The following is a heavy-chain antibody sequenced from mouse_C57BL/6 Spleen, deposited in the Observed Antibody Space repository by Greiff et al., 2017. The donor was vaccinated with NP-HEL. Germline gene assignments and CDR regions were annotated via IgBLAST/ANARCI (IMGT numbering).Heavy chain of an antibody. V-gene: IGHV14-2*01. CDR2: LDPEDGET. CDR3: ARGDDYALGYAMDY. J-gene: IGHJ4*01. D-gene: IGHD2-4*01. Sequence: VHVKQSGAELVKPGASVKLSCTASGFNIKDYYMHWVKQRTEQGLEWIGRLDPEDGETKYAPKFQGKATITADPSSNTAYLQLSSLTSEDTAVYYCARGDDYALGYAMDYWGQGTSVTVSS. CDR1: GFNIKDYY.